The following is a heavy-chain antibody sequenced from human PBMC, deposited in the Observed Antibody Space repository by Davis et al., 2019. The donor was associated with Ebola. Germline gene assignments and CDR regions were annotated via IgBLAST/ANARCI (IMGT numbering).Heavy chain of an antibody. CDR1: GFTLNNAW. Sequence: GESLKISCVASGFTLNNAWMSLVRQAPGKGLEWVGRIKSKTDGGTTDYAAPVKDRFAMSRDDSKNTLYLQMNSLKIEDTAVYYCTTLSTVTTMYFDLWGRGTLVTVSS. D-gene: IGHD4-17*01. CDR3: TTLSTVTTMYFDL. V-gene: IGHV3-15*01. J-gene: IGHJ2*01. CDR2: IKSKTDGGTT.